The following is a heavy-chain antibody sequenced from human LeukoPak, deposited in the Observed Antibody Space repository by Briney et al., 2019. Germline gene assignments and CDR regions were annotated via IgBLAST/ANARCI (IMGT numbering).Heavy chain of an antibody. D-gene: IGHD3-10*01. Sequence: ASVKVSCKASGYTFTSYGISWVRQAPGQGLEWMGWTSAYNGNTNYAQKLQGRVTMTTDTSTSTAYMELRSLRSDDTAVYYCARAINRLLWFGEDPRGNWFDPWGQGTLVTVSS. J-gene: IGHJ5*02. CDR1: GYTFTSYG. CDR2: TSAYNGNT. CDR3: ARAINRLLWFGEDPRGNWFDP. V-gene: IGHV1-18*01.